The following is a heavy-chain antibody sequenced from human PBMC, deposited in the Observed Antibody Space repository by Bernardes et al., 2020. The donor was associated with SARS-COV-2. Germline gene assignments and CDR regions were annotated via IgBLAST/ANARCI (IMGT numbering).Heavy chain of an antibody. CDR3: VTGVDYSYGLGWFDP. J-gene: IGHJ5*02. CDR2: ISAYYGTT. Sequence: ASVQVSCKASGYTFSSYGISWVRQAPGHGLEWMGWISAYYGTTDYAEKFQGRVTMTTDTSTSTAYMELRSLRADDTAVYYCVTGVDYSYGLGWFDPWGQGTLVIVSA. CDR1: GYTFSSYG. V-gene: IGHV1-18*01. D-gene: IGHD5-18*01.